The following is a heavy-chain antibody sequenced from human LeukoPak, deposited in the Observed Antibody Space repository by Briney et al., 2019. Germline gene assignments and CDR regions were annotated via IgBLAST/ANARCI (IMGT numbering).Heavy chain of an antibody. D-gene: IGHD1-26*01. J-gene: IGHJ4*02. Sequence: ASVKVSCKASGYTFTGYYMHGVRQAPGEGGEWMGRINPNSGGTNYAQKFQGRVTMTRDTSISTAYMELSRLRSDDTAVYYSASGAPYSGCPYPLYWGQGTLVTVSS. CDR2: INPNSGGT. CDR1: GYTFTGYY. CDR3: ASGAPYSGCPYPLY. V-gene: IGHV1-2*06.